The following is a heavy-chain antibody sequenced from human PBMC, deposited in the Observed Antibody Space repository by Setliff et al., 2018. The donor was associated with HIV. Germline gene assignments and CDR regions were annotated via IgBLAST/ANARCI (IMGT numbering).Heavy chain of an antibody. CDR3: ARVGNNRLQFFDH. D-gene: IGHD5-12*01. V-gene: IGHV1-24*01. Sequence: ASVKVSCKVSGYTLSELSMHWVRQAPGKGLEWMGGFDPEDDETIYAEKFQGRVTMTEDTGIETAYMELSSLRSEDTAVYYCARVGNNRLQFFDHWGQGTLVTVSS. CDR2: FDPEDDET. J-gene: IGHJ4*02. CDR1: GYTLSELS.